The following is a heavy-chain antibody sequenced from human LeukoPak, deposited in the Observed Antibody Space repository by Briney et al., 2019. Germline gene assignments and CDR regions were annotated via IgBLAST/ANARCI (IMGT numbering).Heavy chain of an antibody. CDR3: WMVRGVNIEY. V-gene: IGHV4-39*07. Sequence: SETLSLTCTVSGGSISSSSYYWGWIRQPPGKGLEWIGSNYYSGSTYYNPSLKSRVTISVDTSKNQFSLKLSSVTAADTAVYYCWMVRGVNIEYWGQGTLVTVSS. D-gene: IGHD3-10*01. CDR1: GGSISSSSYY. J-gene: IGHJ4*02. CDR2: NYYSGST.